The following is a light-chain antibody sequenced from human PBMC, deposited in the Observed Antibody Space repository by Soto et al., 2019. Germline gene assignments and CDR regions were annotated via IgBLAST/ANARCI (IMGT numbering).Light chain of an antibody. CDR2: AAS. CDR3: QQSYSTQT. V-gene: IGKV1-39*01. Sequence: DIHMTQSPSSLSASVGYRFTITCRASQSIRSYLNWYQQKPGKAPKLLIYAASSLQSGVPSRLSGSGSGTDFTLTISSLQPEDFATYYCQQSYSTQTFGQGTKVDIK. CDR1: QSIRSY. J-gene: IGKJ1*01.